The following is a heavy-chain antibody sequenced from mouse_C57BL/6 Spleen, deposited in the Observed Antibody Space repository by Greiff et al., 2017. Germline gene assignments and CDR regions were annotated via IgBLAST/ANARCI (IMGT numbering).Heavy chain of an antibody. V-gene: IGHV3-6*01. Sequence: EVQLQESGPGLVKPSQSLSLTCSVTGYSITSGYYWNWIRRFPGNKLEWMGDISYDGSNNYNPSLKNRISITRDTSKNQFFLKLNSLTTEATATYYCAREDSSGPWFAYWGQGTLVTVSA. CDR2: ISYDGSN. CDR1: GYSITSGYY. D-gene: IGHD3-2*02. J-gene: IGHJ3*01. CDR3: AREDSSGPWFAY.